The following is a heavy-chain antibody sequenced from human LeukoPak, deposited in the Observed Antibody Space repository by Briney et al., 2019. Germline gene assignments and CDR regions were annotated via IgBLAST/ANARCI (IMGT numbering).Heavy chain of an antibody. J-gene: IGHJ6*03. CDR2: ISSSGITI. V-gene: IGHV3-48*03. CDR1: GFTFSTYD. CDR3: ARDQYGSGDGYYMDV. D-gene: IGHD3-10*01. Sequence: GGSLRLSCAASGFTFSTYDMNWVRQAPGKGLEWISYISSSGITIFYADSVKGRFTIPRDNAKNSLYQQMNSLRAEDTAVYYCARDQYGSGDGYYMDVWGKGTTVTISS.